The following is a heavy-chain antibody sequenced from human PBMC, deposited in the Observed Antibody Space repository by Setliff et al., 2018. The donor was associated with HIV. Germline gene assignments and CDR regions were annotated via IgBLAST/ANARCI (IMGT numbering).Heavy chain of an antibody. CDR3: AKDTHDYAWGSYRLMDY. CDR1: GFAFSSYG. J-gene: IGHJ4*02. Sequence: PGGSLRLSCAASGFAFSSYGIHWVRQAPGKGLEWVAFIRYDGSNKYYADSVKGRLTISRDNSKNTLYLQLNSLRAEDTAVYYCAKDTHDYAWGSYRLMDYWGQGTLVTVSS. V-gene: IGHV3-30*02. D-gene: IGHD3-16*02. CDR2: IRYDGSNK.